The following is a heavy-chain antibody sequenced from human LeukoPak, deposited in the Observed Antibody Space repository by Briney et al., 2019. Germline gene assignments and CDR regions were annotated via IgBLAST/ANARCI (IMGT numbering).Heavy chain of an antibody. CDR2: IRDDGREI. Sequence: PGGSLRLSCAASGFTFRSFWMSWVRQAPGKGLEWVANIRDDGREIHYVDSVKGRFTISRDNAKNSLHLQMNSLRAEDTAMYYCARDRGGKDYWGQGTLVTVSS. V-gene: IGHV3-7*04. CDR3: ARDRGGKDY. CDR1: GFTFRSFW. J-gene: IGHJ4*02. D-gene: IGHD3-16*01.